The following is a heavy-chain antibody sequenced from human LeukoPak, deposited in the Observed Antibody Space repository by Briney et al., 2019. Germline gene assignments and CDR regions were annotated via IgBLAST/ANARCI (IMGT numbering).Heavy chain of an antibody. V-gene: IGHV1-69*04. Sequence: SVKVSCKASGGTFSSYAISWVRQAPGQGLEWMGRIIPIFGIANYAQKFQGRVTITADKSTSTAYMELSSLRSEDTAVYYCAGSYCGGDCHRGYYYYGMDVWGLGTTVTVSS. CDR3: AGSYCGGDCHRGYYYYGMDV. D-gene: IGHD2-21*02. CDR2: IIPIFGIA. CDR1: GGTFSSYA. J-gene: IGHJ6*02.